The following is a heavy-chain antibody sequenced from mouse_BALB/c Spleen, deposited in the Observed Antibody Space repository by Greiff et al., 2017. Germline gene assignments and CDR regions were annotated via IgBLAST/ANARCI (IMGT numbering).Heavy chain of an antibody. CDR3: ARRGDYALTWFAY. J-gene: IGHJ3*01. Sequence: DVKLQESGPGLVKPSQSLSLTCSVTGYSITSGYYWNWIRQFPGNKLEWMGYISYDGSNNYNPSLKNRISITRDTSKNQFFLKLNSVTTEDTATYYCARRGDYALTWFAYWGQGTLVTVSA. V-gene: IGHV3-6*02. CDR2: ISYDGSN. CDR1: GYSITSGYY. D-gene: IGHD2-4*01.